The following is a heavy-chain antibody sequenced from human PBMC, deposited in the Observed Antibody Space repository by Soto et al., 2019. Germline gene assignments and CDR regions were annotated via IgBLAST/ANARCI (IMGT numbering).Heavy chain of an antibody. J-gene: IGHJ4*02. D-gene: IGHD2-15*01. CDR2: ISGSGDSS. CDR1: GFTFSNYA. Sequence: GGSLRLSCEASGFTFSNYAMSWVRQAPGKGLEWVSAISGSGDSSYYADSVKGRFTISRDNSKNTLYLQMNSLRAEDSAVHYCSKDGYCSGGNCYPVQWGQGTLVTVSS. CDR3: SKDGYCSGGNCYPVQ. V-gene: IGHV3-23*01.